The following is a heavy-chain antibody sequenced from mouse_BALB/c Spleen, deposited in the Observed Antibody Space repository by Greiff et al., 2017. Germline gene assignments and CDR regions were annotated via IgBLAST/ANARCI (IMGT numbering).Heavy chain of an antibody. CDR3: AREDNYDAMDY. Sequence: EVKLVESGGGLVKLGGSLKLSCAASGFTFSSYYMSWVRQTPEKRLELVAAVNSNGGSTYYPDTVKGRFTISRDNAKNTLYLQMSSLKSEDTALYYCAREDNYDAMDYWGQGTSVTVSS. J-gene: IGHJ4*01. D-gene: IGHD1-3*01. V-gene: IGHV5-6-2*01. CDR1: GFTFSSYY. CDR2: VNSNGGST.